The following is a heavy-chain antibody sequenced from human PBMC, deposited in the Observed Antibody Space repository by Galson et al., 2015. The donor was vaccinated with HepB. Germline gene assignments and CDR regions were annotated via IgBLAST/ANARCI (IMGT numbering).Heavy chain of an antibody. CDR3: AKDPGTQWLVRRGYFDY. CDR1: GFTFSSYA. CDR2: ISGSGGST. V-gene: IGHV3-23*01. J-gene: IGHJ4*02. D-gene: IGHD6-19*01. Sequence: SLRLSCAASGFTFSSYAMSWVRQAPGKGLEWVSAISGSGGSTYYADSVKGRFTISRDNSKNTLYLQMNSLRAEDTAVYYCAKDPGTQWLVRRGYFDYWGRGTLVTVSS.